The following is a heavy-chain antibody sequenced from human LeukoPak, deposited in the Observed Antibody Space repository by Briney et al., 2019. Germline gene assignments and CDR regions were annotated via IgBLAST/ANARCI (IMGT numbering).Heavy chain of an antibody. J-gene: IGHJ4*02. CDR2: IWYDGSNK. V-gene: IGHV3-33*01. D-gene: IGHD1-1*01. CDR1: GFTFSRYG. CDR3: ARDPGTTSYYFDY. Sequence: PGGSLRLSCVVSGFTFSRYGVHWVRQAPGKGLEWVALIWYDGSNKYYADSVKGRFTISRDDSKNTLYLQMNSLRAEDTAVYYCARDPGTTSYYFDYWGQGTLVTASS.